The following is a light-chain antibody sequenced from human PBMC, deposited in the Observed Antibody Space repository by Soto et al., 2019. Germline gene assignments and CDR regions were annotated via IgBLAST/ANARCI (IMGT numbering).Light chain of an antibody. CDR3: QHYNSYSEA. CDR2: KAS. CDR1: QTISIW. J-gene: IGKJ1*01. Sequence: DIQMTQAPSTLSGYVGDRVTITCRASQTISIWLAWYQQKPGKAPKLLIYKASTLKSGVPSRFSGSGSGTEFTLTISSLQPDDFATYYCQHYNSYSEACGQGTTVDIK. V-gene: IGKV1-5*03.